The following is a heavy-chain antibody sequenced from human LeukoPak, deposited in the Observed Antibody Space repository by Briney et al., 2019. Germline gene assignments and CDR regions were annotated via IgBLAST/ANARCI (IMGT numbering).Heavy chain of an antibody. CDR1: GSISSYY. V-gene: IGHV4-59*08. J-gene: IGHJ4*02. D-gene: IGHD4-23*01. CDR3: AGVRSTVGWRSFDY. CDR2: SYFIGSP. Sequence: PSETLSLTCTVDGSISSYYWSWIRQAPGKGLEWIGHSYFIGSPNYNPSHKSRVTISVDTPKNQLSLKLSSVTAADTAVYYCAGVRSTVGWRSFDYWGQGILVTVSS.